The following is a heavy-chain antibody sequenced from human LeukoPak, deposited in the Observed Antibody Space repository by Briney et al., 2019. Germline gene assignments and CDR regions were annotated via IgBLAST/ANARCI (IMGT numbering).Heavy chain of an antibody. J-gene: IGHJ4*02. Sequence: ASVKVSCKASGYTFTSYGISWVRQAPGQGLEYMGWISAYNGNTNYAQKVEGRVTMTTDTSTSTAYMELRSLRSDDTAVYYCARVFGYSSGWHHFDFWGQGTLVTVPS. CDR3: ARVFGYSSGWHHFDF. D-gene: IGHD6-19*01. V-gene: IGHV1-18*01. CDR1: GYTFTSYG. CDR2: ISAYNGNT.